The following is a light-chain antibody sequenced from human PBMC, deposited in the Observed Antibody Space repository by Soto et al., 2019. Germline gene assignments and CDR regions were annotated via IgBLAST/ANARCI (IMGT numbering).Light chain of an antibody. Sequence: NFMLTQPHSVSESPGKTLSISCTRSSGSIANNYVQWYQQSPGSATTTVIYENNQRLSGVPDRFSGSTDGSSNSASLTISGLQTEDEADYYCQSYDSDFVVFGGGTKLTVL. J-gene: IGLJ2*01. V-gene: IGLV6-57*04. CDR1: SGSIANNY. CDR2: ENN. CDR3: QSYDSDFVV.